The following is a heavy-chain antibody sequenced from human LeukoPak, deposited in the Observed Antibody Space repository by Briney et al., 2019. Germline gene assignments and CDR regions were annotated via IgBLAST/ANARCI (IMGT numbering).Heavy chain of an antibody. CDR1: GGTFSSYT. CDR3: AADTAMVRSAFDI. V-gene: IGHV1-69*05. Sequence: SVKVSCKASGGTFSSYTINWVRQAPGQGLEWMGGIIPIFGTANYAQKFQGRVTITTDKSTSTTYMELSSLRSDDTAVYYCAADTAMVRSAFDIWGQGTMVTVSS. CDR2: IIPIFGTA. J-gene: IGHJ3*02. D-gene: IGHD5-18*01.